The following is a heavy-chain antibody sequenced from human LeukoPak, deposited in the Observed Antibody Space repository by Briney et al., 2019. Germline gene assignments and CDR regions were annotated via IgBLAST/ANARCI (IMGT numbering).Heavy chain of an antibody. Sequence: GASVKVSCKASGYTFTGYYMHWVRQAPGQGLEWMGRINPNSGGTNYAQKFQGRVTMTRDTSISTAYMELSRLRSDDTAVYYCARRKYSSSSQHYYYYMDVWGKGTTVTVSS. CDR3: ARRKYSSSSQHYYYYMDV. J-gene: IGHJ6*03. CDR2: INPNSGGT. CDR1: GYTFTGYY. V-gene: IGHV1-2*06. D-gene: IGHD6-6*01.